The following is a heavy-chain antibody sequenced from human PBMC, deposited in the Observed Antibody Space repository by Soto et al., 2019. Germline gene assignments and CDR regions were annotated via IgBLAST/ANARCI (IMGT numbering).Heavy chain of an antibody. V-gene: IGHV3-30*18. D-gene: IGHD6-19*01. Sequence: VQLVESGGGVVQPGRSLRLSCAASGFTFSDYAMHWVRQSPGKGLEWVAVVSHDGRNTHYADSVKGRFTISRYSSKNTVSLEMTSLRAEDTAVYYCAKGVRQWLVTSDFNYWGQGALVTVSS. CDR1: GFTFSDYA. CDR2: VSHDGRNT. J-gene: IGHJ4*02. CDR3: AKGVRQWLVTSDFNY.